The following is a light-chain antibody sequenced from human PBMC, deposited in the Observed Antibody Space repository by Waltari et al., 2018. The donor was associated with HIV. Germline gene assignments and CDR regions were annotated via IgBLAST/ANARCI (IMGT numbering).Light chain of an antibody. V-gene: IGKV3-15*01. CDR2: GAT. J-gene: IGKJ2*01. Sequence: MMQSPDPLPVSPGEGVTLTCRASQSVSTNVAWYQKRPGQAPRLLIYGATNRAAGFPARFSGGGSGTEFTLNISSLQSEDFAVYFCQQYNNGPYTFGQGTKLDIK. CDR1: QSVSTN. CDR3: QQYNNGPYT.